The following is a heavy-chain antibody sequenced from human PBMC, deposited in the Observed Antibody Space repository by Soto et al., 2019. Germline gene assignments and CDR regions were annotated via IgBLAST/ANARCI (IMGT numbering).Heavy chain of an antibody. CDR1: DESVTSTGNY. J-gene: IGHJ4*02. CDR2: ISAGGSP. CDR3: TLNNCAGGGCYDRDY. V-gene: IGHV4-31*11. D-gene: IGHD2-15*01. Sequence: VQLQASGQGLVKPSQTLSLTCDVSDESVTSTGNYWNWIRQRPDTGLEWIGYISAGGSPFYNPSLKSRFSISLDTSKNVISMTLRSVTAADTAVYYCTLNNCAGGGCYDRDYWGRGNRVTFSS.